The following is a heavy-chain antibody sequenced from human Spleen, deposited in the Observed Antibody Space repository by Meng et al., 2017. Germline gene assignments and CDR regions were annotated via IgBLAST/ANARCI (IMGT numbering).Heavy chain of an antibody. V-gene: IGHV4-34*01. CDR1: GGSFSDYY. J-gene: IGHJ4*02. CDR3: ARGPTTMAHDFDY. Sequence: VQLQPWGEGLLKPSDPLSLTCVVSGGSFSDYYWSWIRQPPGKGLEWIGEINHSGSTNYNPSLESRATISVDTSQNNLSLKLSSVTAADSAVYYCARGPTTMAHDFDYWGQGTLVTVSS. D-gene: IGHD4-11*01. CDR2: INHSGST.